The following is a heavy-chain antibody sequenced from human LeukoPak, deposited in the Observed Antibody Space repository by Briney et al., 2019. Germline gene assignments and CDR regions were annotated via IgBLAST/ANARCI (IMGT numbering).Heavy chain of an antibody. CDR3: AKALPGTTLGAFDI. D-gene: IGHD1-1*01. CDR2: IWYGGSNK. CDR1: GFTFSSYG. Sequence: GGSLRLPCAASGFTFSSYGMHWVRQAPGKGLEWVAVIWYGGSNKYYADSVKGRFTISRDNSKNTLYLQMNSLRAEDTAVYYCAKALPGTTLGAFDIWGQGTMVTVSS. V-gene: IGHV3-30*02. J-gene: IGHJ3*02.